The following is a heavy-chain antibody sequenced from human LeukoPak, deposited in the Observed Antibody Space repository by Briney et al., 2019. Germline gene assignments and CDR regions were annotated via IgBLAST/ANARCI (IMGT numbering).Heavy chain of an antibody. CDR1: GGTFSSYT. Sequence: SVKVSCEASGGTFSSYTISWVRQAPGQGLEWMGRIIPILGVANYAQKFQGRVTITADKSTSTAYMELSSLRSEDTAVYYCAREGTGWPNWFDPWGQGTLVTVSS. D-gene: IGHD2-2*01. J-gene: IGHJ5*02. CDR3: AREGTGWPNWFDP. V-gene: IGHV1-69*04. CDR2: IIPILGVA.